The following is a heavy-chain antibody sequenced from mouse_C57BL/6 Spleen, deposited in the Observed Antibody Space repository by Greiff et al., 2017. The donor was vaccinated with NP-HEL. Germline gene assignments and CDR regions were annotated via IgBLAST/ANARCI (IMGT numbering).Heavy chain of an antibody. CDR1: GYTFTSYW. CDR3: ARGNWDSWFAY. J-gene: IGHJ3*01. Sequence: QVQLQQPGAELVRPGSSVKLSCKASGYTFTSYWMDWVKQRPGQGLEWIGNIYPSDSETHYNQKFKDKATLTVDKSSSTAYMQLSSLTSEDSAVYYCARGNWDSWFAYWGQGTLVTVSA. D-gene: IGHD4-1*01. V-gene: IGHV1-61*01. CDR2: IYPSDSET.